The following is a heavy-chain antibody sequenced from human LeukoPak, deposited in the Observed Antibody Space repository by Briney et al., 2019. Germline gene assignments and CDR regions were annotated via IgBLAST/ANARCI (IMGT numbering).Heavy chain of an antibody. CDR3: ARDGSYYGGYHFDS. Sequence: GGSLRLSCAVSGFTFRPYTMNWVRQPPGKGLEWVSSITGTSSYIYYADSVKGRFTISRDDAKNSLSLHMNSLRAEDTAVYYCARDGSYYGGYHFDSWGLGTLVTVSS. V-gene: IGHV3-21*01. CDR1: GFTFRPYT. CDR2: ITGTSSYI. D-gene: IGHD1-26*01. J-gene: IGHJ4*02.